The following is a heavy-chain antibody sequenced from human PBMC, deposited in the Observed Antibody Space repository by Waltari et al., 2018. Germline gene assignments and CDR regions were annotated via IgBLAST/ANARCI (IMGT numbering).Heavy chain of an antibody. CDR1: GGSFDGYH. V-gene: IGHV4-34*01. CDR2: INHSGVT. D-gene: IGHD4-17*01. CDR3: ALSRYGLASPKFDP. Sequence: QVQLQQWGAGLLKPKQTLSLTCGVHGGSFDGYHWSWIRQSPGKGLEWIGEINHSGVTNYNPARTSRATISVDTSRNQLSLKLTSVTAADTAIYYCALSRYGLASPKFDPWGQGTLVTVSS. J-gene: IGHJ5*02.